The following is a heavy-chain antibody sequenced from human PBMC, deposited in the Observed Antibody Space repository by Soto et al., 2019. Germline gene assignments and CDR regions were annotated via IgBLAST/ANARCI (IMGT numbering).Heavy chain of an antibody. Sequence: SETLSLTCAVYGGSFSGYYWSWIRQPPGKGLEWIGEINHSGSTNYNPSLKSRVTISVDTSKNLFSLKLSSVTAADTAVYYCARLPRRPHYYYYYGMDVWGKGTTVTVSS. CDR2: INHSGST. CDR1: GGSFSGYY. CDR3: ARLPRRPHYYYYYGMDV. J-gene: IGHJ6*04. D-gene: IGHD6-6*01. V-gene: IGHV4-34*01.